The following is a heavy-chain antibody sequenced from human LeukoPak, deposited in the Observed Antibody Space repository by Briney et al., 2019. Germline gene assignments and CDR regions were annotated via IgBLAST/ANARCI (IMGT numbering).Heavy chain of an antibody. CDR2: IYSGGST. CDR1: GFTVSSNY. J-gene: IGHJ5*02. V-gene: IGHV3-53*01. D-gene: IGHD2-8*02. CDR3: AKKIGTGPGHNWFDP. Sequence: PGGSLRLSCAASGFTVSSNYMSWVRQAPGKGLEWVSVIYSGGSTYYADSVKGRFTVSRDNSRDTLYLQMNSLRAEDTALYYCAKKIGTGPGHNWFDPWGQGTLVTVSS.